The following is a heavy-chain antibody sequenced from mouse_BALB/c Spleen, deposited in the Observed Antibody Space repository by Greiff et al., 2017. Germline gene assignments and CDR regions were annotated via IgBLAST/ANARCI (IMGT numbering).Heavy chain of an antibody. CDR1: GFSLTSYG. J-gene: IGHJ2*01. Sequence: VKVVESGPGLVAPSQSLSITCTVSGFSLTSYGVHWVRQPPGKGLEWLGVIWAGGSTNYNSALMSRLSISKDNSKSQVFLKMNSLQTDDTAMYYCARGIYGNYVRLDYWGQGTTLTVSS. CDR3: ARGIYGNYVRLDY. V-gene: IGHV2-9*02. CDR2: IWAGGST. D-gene: IGHD2-1*01.